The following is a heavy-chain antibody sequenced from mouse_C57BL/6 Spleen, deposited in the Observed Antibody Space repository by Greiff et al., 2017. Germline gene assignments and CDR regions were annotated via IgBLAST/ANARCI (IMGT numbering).Heavy chain of an antibody. Sequence: EVQLQQSGPELVKPGASVKMSCKASGYTFTDYNMHWVKQSHGKSLEWIGYINPNNGGTSYNQKFKGKATLTVNKSSSTAYMELRSLTSEDSAVYYCASGYDGYYVGYFDVWGTGTTVTVSS. CDR2: INPNNGGT. V-gene: IGHV1-22*01. D-gene: IGHD2-3*01. CDR3: ASGYDGYYVGYFDV. CDR1: GYTFTDYN. J-gene: IGHJ1*03.